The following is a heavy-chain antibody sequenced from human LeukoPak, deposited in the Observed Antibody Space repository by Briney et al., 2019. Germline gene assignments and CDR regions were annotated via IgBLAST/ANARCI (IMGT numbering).Heavy chain of an antibody. V-gene: IGHV3-23*01. Sequence: GVSLRLSCAASGFTFDSYTMVWVRQGPGSGLEWVSAITGSGGDSYHADSVKGRFTVSRDNSKNTLFPQINSLRVEDTALYYCARGVSGWPYYLDFWGQGTLVTVSS. CDR2: ITGSGGDS. CDR1: GFTFDSYT. J-gene: IGHJ4*02. D-gene: IGHD6-25*01. CDR3: ARGVSGWPYYLDF.